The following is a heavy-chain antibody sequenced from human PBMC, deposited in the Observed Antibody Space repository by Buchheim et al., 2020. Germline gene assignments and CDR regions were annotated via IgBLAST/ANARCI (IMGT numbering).Heavy chain of an antibody. Sequence: EVQLVESGGGLVQPGGSLRLSCAASGFTFSSYSMNWVRQAPGKGLEWVSYISSSSSTIYYADSVKGRFTISRDNAKNSLYLQMNSLRAEDTAVYYCAREGYYYDSSGYSEGAFDIWGQGT. CDR3: AREGYYYDSSGYSEGAFDI. J-gene: IGHJ3*02. V-gene: IGHV3-48*01. CDR1: GFTFSSYS. CDR2: ISSSSSTI. D-gene: IGHD3-22*01.